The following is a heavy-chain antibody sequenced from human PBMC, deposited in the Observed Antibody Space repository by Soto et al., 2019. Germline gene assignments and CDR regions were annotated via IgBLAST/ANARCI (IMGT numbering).Heavy chain of an antibody. J-gene: IGHJ6*02. CDR2: INHSGST. CDR1: GGSFSGYY. Sequence: SETLSLTCAVYGGSFSGYYWSWIRQPPGKGLEWIGEINHSGSTNYNPSLKSRVTISVDTSKNQFSLKLSSVTAADTAVYYCARTLNYYYYYGMDVWGQGTTVTVSS. V-gene: IGHV4-34*01. CDR3: ARTLNYYYYYGMDV.